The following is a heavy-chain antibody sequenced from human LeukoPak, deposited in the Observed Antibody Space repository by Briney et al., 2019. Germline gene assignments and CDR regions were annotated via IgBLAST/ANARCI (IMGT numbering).Heavy chain of an antibody. CDR1: GDSVSTNSAA. J-gene: IGHJ4*02. CDR3: ARDKGGSGYDHLDS. CDR2: TYYRSKWYN. V-gene: IGHV6-1*01. D-gene: IGHD5-12*01. Sequence: QTPSLTCAIPGDSVSTNSAAWNWIRQSPSRGLEWLGRTYYRSKWYNDYAVSVKSRITINPDTSKNQFSLQLNSVTPEDTAVYYCARDKGGSGYDHLDSWGQGTLVTVSS.